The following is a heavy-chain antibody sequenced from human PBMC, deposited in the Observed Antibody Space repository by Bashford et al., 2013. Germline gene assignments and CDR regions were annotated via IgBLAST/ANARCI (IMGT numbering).Heavy chain of an antibody. J-gene: IGHJ4*02. V-gene: IGHV1-69*06. CDR2: IIPIFGTA. CDR1: GGTFSSYA. Sequence: SVKVSCKASGGTFSSYAISWVRQAPGQGLEWMGGIIPIFGTANYAQKFQGRVTITADKSTSTAYMELSSLRSEDTAVYYCAAAPNIVATIREDYFDYWGQGTLVHRLL. CDR3: AAAPNIVATIREDYFDY. D-gene: IGHD5-12*01.